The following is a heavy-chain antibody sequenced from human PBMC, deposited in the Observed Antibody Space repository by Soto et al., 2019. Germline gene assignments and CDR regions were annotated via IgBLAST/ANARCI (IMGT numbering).Heavy chain of an antibody. CDR3: TRDRLIGGATDY. V-gene: IGHV3-49*04. Sequence: GGSLRLSCTASGFTFGDYAMSWVRQAPGKGLEWVGFIRSKAYGGTTEYAASVKGRFTISRDDSKSIAYLQMNSLKTEDTAVYYCTRDRLIGGATDYWGQGTLVTVSS. J-gene: IGHJ4*02. CDR1: GFTFGDYA. CDR2: IRSKAYGGTT. D-gene: IGHD1-26*01.